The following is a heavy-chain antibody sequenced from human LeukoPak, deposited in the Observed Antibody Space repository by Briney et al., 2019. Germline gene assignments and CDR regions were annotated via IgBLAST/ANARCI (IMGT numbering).Heavy chain of an antibody. CDR2: IKQDGSEK. V-gene: IGHV3-7*01. J-gene: IGHJ4*02. D-gene: IGHD4-17*01. CDR1: GFTFSSYW. CDR3: ARQSGTMVTTRFDY. Sequence: GGSLRLSCAASGFTFSSYWMSWVRQAPGKGLEWVANIKQDGSEKYYVDPVKGRFTISRDNAKNSLYLQMNSLRAEDTAIYYCARQSGTMVTTRFDYWGQGTLVTVSS.